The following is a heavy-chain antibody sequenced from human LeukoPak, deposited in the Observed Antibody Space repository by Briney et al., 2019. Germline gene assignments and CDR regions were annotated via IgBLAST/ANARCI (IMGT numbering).Heavy chain of an antibody. CDR2: INIDGTIT. CDR3: ARGSSDWYGIDY. J-gene: IGHJ4*02. D-gene: IGHD6-19*01. Sequence: GGSLRLSCAASGFTFSSYAMSWVRQAPGKGLVCVSRINIDGTITSHADSVKGRFTITRDNAKNGLYLQMSSLRAEDTAVYYCARGSSDWYGIDYWGQGALVNVSS. V-gene: IGHV3-74*01. CDR1: GFTFSSYA.